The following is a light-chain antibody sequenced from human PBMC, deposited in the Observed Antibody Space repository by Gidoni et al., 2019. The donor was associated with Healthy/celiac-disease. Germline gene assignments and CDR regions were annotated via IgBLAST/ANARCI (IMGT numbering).Light chain of an antibody. Sequence: QSVLTQPPSASGTPGQRVTISCSGSSSNIGSNYVYWYQQLPGTAPKLLIDRNNQRPSGVPDRFSGSKSGTSASLAISGLRSEDEADYYCAAWDDGGVVFGGGTKLTVL. CDR3: AAWDDGGVV. CDR1: SSNIGSNY. J-gene: IGLJ2*01. V-gene: IGLV1-47*01. CDR2: RNN.